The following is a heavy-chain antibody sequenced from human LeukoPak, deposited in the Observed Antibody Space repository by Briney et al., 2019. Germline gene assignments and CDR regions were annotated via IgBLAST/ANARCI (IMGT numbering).Heavy chain of an antibody. D-gene: IGHD1-20*01. CDR1: GHSFTNHW. Sequence: GESLKISCEASGHSFTNHWIGWVRQMPGKGLEWMGRIDPSDSYTNYSPSFQGHVTISADKSISTAYLQWSSLKASDTAMYYCASPGFINGGYGMDVWGQGTTVTVSS. CDR2: IDPSDSYT. J-gene: IGHJ6*02. V-gene: IGHV5-10-1*01. CDR3: ASPGFINGGYGMDV.